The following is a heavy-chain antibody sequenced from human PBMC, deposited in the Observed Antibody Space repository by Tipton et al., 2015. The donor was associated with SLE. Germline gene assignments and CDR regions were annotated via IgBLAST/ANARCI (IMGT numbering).Heavy chain of an antibody. CDR1: GYSISSGFY. CDR3: ARSHSSSYYYYYYYMDV. V-gene: IGHV4-38-2*02. Sequence: TLSLTCTVSGYSISSGFYWGWIRQPPGKGLEWIGNIYHSGSTFYNPSLKSRVTISVDTSKNQFSLKLSSVTAADTAVYYCARSHSSSYYYYYYYMDVWGKGTTVTVSS. J-gene: IGHJ6*03. D-gene: IGHD6-13*01. CDR2: IYHSGST.